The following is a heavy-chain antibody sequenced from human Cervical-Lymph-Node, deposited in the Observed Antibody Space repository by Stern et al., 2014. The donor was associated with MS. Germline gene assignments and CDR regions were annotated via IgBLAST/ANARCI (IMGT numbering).Heavy chain of an antibody. V-gene: IGHV1-46*01. CDR1: GYTFSNYY. Sequence: VQLVESGAEVKKPGASVNVSCKASGYTFSNYYIHWVRQTPGQGLEWMGIINPSGGGTSHAQRFQGRVTLTRATSTSKVVLAMRCLRSEDTAVYCCAREMGPHAFDVWGQGTMVTVSS. CDR2: INPSGGGT. CDR3: AREMGPHAFDV. J-gene: IGHJ3*01. D-gene: IGHD3-16*01.